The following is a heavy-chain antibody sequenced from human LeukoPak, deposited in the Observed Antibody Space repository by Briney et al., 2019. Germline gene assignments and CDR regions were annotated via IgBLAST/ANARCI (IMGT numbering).Heavy chain of an antibody. CDR2: IISKTDGVTT. Sequence: GGSLRLSCAASGFTFSNAWMSWVRQAPGEGLEWVGRIISKTDGVTTDYAAPVKGRFTISRDDSINTLYLQMNGLETEDTALYYCATSGTTTTRPLEYWGQGTLVTVSS. D-gene: IGHD1-26*01. CDR3: ATSGTTTTRPLEY. V-gene: IGHV3-15*01. J-gene: IGHJ4*02. CDR1: GFTFSNAW.